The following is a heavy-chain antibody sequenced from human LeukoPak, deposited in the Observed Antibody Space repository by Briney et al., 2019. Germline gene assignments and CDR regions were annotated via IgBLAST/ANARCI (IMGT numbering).Heavy chain of an antibody. CDR3: ARRRGSDYYDSSGPPDY. J-gene: IGHJ4*02. CDR1: GFTFSSYE. V-gene: IGHV3-21*01. D-gene: IGHD3-22*01. CDR2: ISSSSSYI. Sequence: GGSLRLSCVASGFTFSSYEMNWVRQAPGKGLEWVSSISSSSSYIYYADSVKGRFTISRDNAKNSLYLQMNSLRAEDTAVYYCARRRGSDYYDSSGPPDYWGQGTLVTVSS.